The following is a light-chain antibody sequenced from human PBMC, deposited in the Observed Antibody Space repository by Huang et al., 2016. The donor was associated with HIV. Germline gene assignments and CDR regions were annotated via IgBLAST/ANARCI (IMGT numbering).Light chain of an antibody. CDR1: QYIKNY. V-gene: IGKV1-27*01. Sequence: DIQMTQYPSSLSASVGDRVTITCRASQYIKNYLAWYQQKAGQVPKLLIYAASSLQSGVPSRFSGRGSGTDFTLSIISLQPEDVAIYYCQRYDSVPRTFGQGTKVDIK. J-gene: IGKJ1*01. CDR3: QRYDSVPRT. CDR2: AAS.